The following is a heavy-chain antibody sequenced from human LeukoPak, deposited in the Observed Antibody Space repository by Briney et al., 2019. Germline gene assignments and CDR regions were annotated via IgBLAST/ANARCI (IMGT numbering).Heavy chain of an antibody. J-gene: IGHJ4*02. CDR3: TSTLGY. CDR1: GFTLSNVW. CDR2: IKEKTDGRTT. Sequence: GGSLRLSCAASGFTLSNVWMTWVRQASGKGLEWVGRIKEKTDGRTTDYAAPVKRRFTISRDDSKNTLYLQMNSLKTEDTAVYYCTSTLGYWGQGTLVTVSS. D-gene: IGHD3-16*01. V-gene: IGHV3-15*01.